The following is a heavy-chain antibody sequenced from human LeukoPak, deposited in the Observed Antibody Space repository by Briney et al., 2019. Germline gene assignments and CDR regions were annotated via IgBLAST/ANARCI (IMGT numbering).Heavy chain of an antibody. V-gene: IGHV3-53*01. CDR3: ARDSAGNQYSSGNFDL. CDR2: LYAGGES. J-gene: IGHJ4*02. CDR1: GFAVKSSY. D-gene: IGHD3-10*01. Sequence: GGSLRLSCAASGFAVKSSYMDWVRQAPGKGLEWVSVLYAGGESYYADSVLGRFTISRDNSNNTVFLEMNSLTADDTAVYFCARDSAGNQYSSGNFDLWGQGTLVTVSS.